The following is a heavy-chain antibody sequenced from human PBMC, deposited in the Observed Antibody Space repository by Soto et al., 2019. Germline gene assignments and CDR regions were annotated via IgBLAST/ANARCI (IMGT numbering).Heavy chain of an antibody. CDR1: GGSCIGYY. J-gene: IGHJ5*02. D-gene: IGHD6-13*01. CDR2: IYHSAST. Sequence: SQTLPLTCAVDGGSCIGYYGSRILQPPGKGLEWIGEIYHSASTNYNPSLKSRVTISVDRSKNQFSLKLNSVTAADTAVYYCARRNGLASDFDPWGQGTLVTVS. CDR3: ARRNGLASDFDP. V-gene: IGHV4-34*01.